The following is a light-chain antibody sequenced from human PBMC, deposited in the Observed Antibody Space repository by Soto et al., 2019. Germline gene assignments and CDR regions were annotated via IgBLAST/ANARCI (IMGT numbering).Light chain of an antibody. V-gene: IGKV3-15*01. CDR2: GAF. J-gene: IGKJ3*01. Sequence: EIVMTQSPATLSVSPGERVTLSCRASQSVSSNLAWYQQKPGQAPRLLIYGAFTRATGIPARFSGSGSGTEFTLTISSLQSEDFAVYYCQQYKNWPPLTFGPGTKVDIK. CDR3: QQYKNWPPLT. CDR1: QSVSSN.